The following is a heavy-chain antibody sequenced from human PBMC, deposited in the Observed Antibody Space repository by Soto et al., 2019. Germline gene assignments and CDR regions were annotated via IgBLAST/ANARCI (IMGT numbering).Heavy chain of an antibody. CDR3: VRQGYYYDRSGPYYFDS. J-gene: IGHJ4*02. V-gene: IGHV4-39*01. CDR2: VYVGGTP. Sequence: SETLSLTCTVSGDSISGSAIRYYRGWIRQTPAQGLGWIGSVYVGGTPYYRPSLGSRFTISVDTSKNRLTLRLSSVTAADTALFYFVRQGYYYDRSGPYYFDSWGQGIPVTVS. D-gene: IGHD3-22*01. CDR1: GDSISGSAIRYY.